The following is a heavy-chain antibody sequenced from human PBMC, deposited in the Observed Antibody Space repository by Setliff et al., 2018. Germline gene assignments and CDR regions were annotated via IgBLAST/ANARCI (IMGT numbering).Heavy chain of an antibody. CDR1: SGSIGSHY. Sequence: SETLSLTCSVSSGSIGSHYWNWMRQPPGKGLEWIGHVFHTGSTKYNPSLRSRVTFSVDKSKNQFSLKLTSVTAADTAVYYCASRPSAEFFDYWGQGTVVTVSS. CDR2: VFHTGST. V-gene: IGHV4-59*03. D-gene: IGHD6-25*01. CDR3: ASRPSAEFFDY. J-gene: IGHJ4*02.